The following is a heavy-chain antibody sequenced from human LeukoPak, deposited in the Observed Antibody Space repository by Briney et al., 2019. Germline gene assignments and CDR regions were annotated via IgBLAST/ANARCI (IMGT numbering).Heavy chain of an antibody. J-gene: IGHJ4*02. CDR2: ISYDGSNK. V-gene: IGHV3-30*04. Sequence: PGRSLRLSCAASGFTFSSYAMHWARQAPGKGLEWVAVISYDGSNKYYADSVKGRFTISRDNSKNTLYLEMNSLRAEDTAVYYCAGTMVRAVRGAVGYWRQGTLVTVSS. CDR1: GFTFSSYA. D-gene: IGHD3-10*01. CDR3: AGTMVRAVRGAVGY.